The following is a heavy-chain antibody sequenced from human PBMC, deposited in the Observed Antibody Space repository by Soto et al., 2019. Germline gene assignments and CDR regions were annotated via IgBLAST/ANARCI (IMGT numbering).Heavy chain of an antibody. CDR3: AKCRGYCISTSGGAFDI. D-gene: IGHD2-2*03. Sequence: GGSLRLSCAASGFTFSSYGMHWVRQAPGKGLEWVAVISYDGSNKYYADSVKGQFTISRDNSKNTLYLQMNSLRAEDTAVYYCAKCRGYCISTSGGAFDIWGQGTMVTVSS. V-gene: IGHV3-30*18. CDR1: GFTFSSYG. J-gene: IGHJ3*02. CDR2: ISYDGSNK.